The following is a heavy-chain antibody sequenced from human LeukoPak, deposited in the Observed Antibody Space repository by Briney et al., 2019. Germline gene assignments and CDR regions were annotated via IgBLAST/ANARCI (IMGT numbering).Heavy chain of an antibody. Sequence: PGGSLRLSCAASGFTFSSYGMHWVRQAPGKGLEWVAVISYDGSNKYYADSVKGRFTISRDNSKNTLYLQMNSLRAEATAVYYCAKDGGYDFWSGSIDYWGQGTLVTVSS. J-gene: IGHJ4*02. CDR2: ISYDGSNK. CDR3: AKDGGYDFWSGSIDY. V-gene: IGHV3-30*18. CDR1: GFTFSSYG. D-gene: IGHD3-3*01.